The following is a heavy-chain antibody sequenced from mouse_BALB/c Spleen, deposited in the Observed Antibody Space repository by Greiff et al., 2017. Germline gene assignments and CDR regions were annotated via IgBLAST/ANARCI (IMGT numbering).Heavy chain of an antibody. J-gene: IGHJ2*01. V-gene: IGHV5-4*02. Sequence: EVMLVESGGGLVKPGGSLKLSCAASGFTFSDYYMYWVRQTPEKRLEWVATISDGGSYTYYPDSVKGRFTISRDNAKNNLYLQMSSLKSEDTAMYYCAREDDYDGLYYFDYWGQGTTLTVSS. CDR1: GFTFSDYY. CDR3: AREDDYDGLYYFDY. CDR2: ISDGGSYT. D-gene: IGHD2-4*01.